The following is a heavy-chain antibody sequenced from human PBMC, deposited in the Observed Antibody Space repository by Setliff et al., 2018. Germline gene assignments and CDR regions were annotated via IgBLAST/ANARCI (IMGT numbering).Heavy chain of an antibody. Sequence: SETLSLTCTVSGGSISNYYWSWIRQPAGKGLEWIGRIYTSGSTNYNPSLKSRVTMSVDTSKNQFSLKLSTVTAADTAVYYCARKGISALSGAFDMWGQGTMVTVSS. CDR1: GGSISNYY. CDR3: ARKGISALSGAFDM. D-gene: IGHD1-26*01. V-gene: IGHV4-4*07. CDR2: IYTSGST. J-gene: IGHJ3*02.